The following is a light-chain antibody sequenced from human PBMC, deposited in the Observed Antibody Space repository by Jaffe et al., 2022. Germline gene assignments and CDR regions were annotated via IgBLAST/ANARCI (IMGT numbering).Light chain of an antibody. CDR1: QDVDTH. Sequence: EILVTQSPATLSLPPGERATISCRASQDVDTHFAWYQHKPGQPPRLLIYDASNRATGIPARFSGSGSGTDFTLTISSLEPEDSAVYYCQQRFDWFNFGQGTKLEIK. CDR2: DAS. CDR3: QQRFDWFN. J-gene: IGKJ2*01. V-gene: IGKV3-11*01.